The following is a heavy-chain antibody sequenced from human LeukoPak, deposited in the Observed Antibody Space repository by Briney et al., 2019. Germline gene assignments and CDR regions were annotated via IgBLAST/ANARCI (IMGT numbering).Heavy chain of an antibody. CDR1: GFTFSSYG. D-gene: IGHD3-10*01. J-gene: IGHJ6*02. CDR2: IRYDGSNK. Sequence: GGSLRLSCAASGFTFSSYGMHWVRQAPGKGLEWVAFIRYDGSNKYYADSVKGRFTISRDNSKSTLYLQMNSLRAEDTAVYYCAKAHYYGSGSYSHYYGMDVWGQGTTVTVSS. V-gene: IGHV3-30*02. CDR3: AKAHYYGSGSYSHYYGMDV.